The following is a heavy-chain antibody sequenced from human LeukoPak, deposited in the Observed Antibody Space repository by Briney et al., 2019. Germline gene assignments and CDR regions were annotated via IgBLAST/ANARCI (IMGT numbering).Heavy chain of an antibody. Sequence: ASVKVSCKASGYTFTGYYMHWVRQAPGQGLEWMGWINPNSGGTNYAQKFQGRVTMTRDTSISTAYMELSRLRSDDTAVYYCARAELRCFDWSDSWFDPWGQGTLVTVSS. CDR3: ARAELRCFDWSDSWFDP. D-gene: IGHD3-9*01. V-gene: IGHV1-2*02. CDR1: GYTFTGYY. J-gene: IGHJ5*02. CDR2: INPNSGGT.